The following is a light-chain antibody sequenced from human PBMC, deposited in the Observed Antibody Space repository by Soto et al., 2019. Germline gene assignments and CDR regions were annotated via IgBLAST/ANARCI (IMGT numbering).Light chain of an antibody. CDR3: QHNGSALLFT. CDR2: GAS. CDR1: QSVSSSD. V-gene: IGKV3-20*01. J-gene: IGKJ3*01. Sequence: EIVLTQSPGTLALSPGERATLSCRASQSVSSSDLAWYQQKPGQAPRLLIYGASSRATGITDRFSGSGSGTDFTLTIRRLEPEDFEVYYCQHNGSALLFTFGPGTKVDIK.